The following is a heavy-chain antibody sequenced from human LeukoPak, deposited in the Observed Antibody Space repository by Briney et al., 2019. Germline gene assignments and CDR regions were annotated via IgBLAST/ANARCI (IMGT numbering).Heavy chain of an antibody. CDR1: AYAFTGYC. D-gene: IGHD3-9*01. CDR3: ASPGTPYGILPGPGYCDS. Sequence: ASVKVSCTGSAYAFTGYCMHWVWQPPGQGLEWMGGINPNSGGTNYAQKFQGRVTMTRDTSISTAYMELSRLRYDDTAGYYCASPGTPYGILPGPGYCDSWGQGTLVTVSS. J-gene: IGHJ4*02. V-gene: IGHV1-2*02. CDR2: INPNSGGT.